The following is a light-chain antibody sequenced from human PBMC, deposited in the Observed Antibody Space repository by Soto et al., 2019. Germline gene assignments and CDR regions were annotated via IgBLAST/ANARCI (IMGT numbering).Light chain of an antibody. J-gene: IGLJ3*02. CDR2: DVS. V-gene: IGLV2-14*03. CDR1: RGDVGGYNY. CDR3: SSYTNTVALA. Sequence: QSALTQPASVSGSPGQSITISCTGTRGDVGGYNYVSWYQQHPGKAPKLLIYDVSNRPSRVSNRFSGSKSGNTASLTISGLQADDEADYYCSSYTNTVALAFGGGTKLTVL.